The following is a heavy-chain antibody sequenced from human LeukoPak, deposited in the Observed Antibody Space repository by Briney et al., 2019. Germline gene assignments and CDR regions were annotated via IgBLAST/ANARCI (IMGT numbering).Heavy chain of an antibody. Sequence: SETLSLTCTVSGGSVSSGSYYWSWIRQPPGKGLEWIGYIYYSGSTNYNPSLKSRVTISVDTSKNQFSLKLSSVTAADTAVYCCARGPKYSYGPPRDYWGQGTLVTVSS. CDR2: IYYSGST. J-gene: IGHJ4*02. CDR1: GGSVSSGSYY. D-gene: IGHD5-18*01. CDR3: ARGPKYSYGPPRDY. V-gene: IGHV4-61*01.